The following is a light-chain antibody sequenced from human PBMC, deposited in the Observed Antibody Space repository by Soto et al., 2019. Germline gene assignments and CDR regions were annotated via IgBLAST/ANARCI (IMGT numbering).Light chain of an antibody. V-gene: IGKV1-39*01. Sequence: DIQMTQSPSSLSASVGDRVTITCRASQSISTYLNWYQQKPGKAPKLLIYAASSLQSGVPSRFSGXXXXTXXTXTISSLQPEDFATYYCQQSYNTPRTFGQGTKVEIK. J-gene: IGKJ1*01. CDR2: AAS. CDR3: QQSYNTPRT. CDR1: QSISTY.